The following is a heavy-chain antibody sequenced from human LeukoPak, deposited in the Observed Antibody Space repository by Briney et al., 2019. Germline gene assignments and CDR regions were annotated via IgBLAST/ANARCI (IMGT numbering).Heavy chain of an antibody. CDR3: ARLYGGNLDVGDY. V-gene: IGHV1-69*05. Sequence: SVKVSCKASGGTFSSYAISWVRQAPGQGLEWMGRITPIFGTANYAQKFQGRVTITTDESTSTAYMELSSLRSEDTAVYYCARLYGGNLDVGDYWGQGTLVTVSS. CDR1: GGTFSSYA. CDR2: ITPIFGTA. D-gene: IGHD4-23*01. J-gene: IGHJ4*02.